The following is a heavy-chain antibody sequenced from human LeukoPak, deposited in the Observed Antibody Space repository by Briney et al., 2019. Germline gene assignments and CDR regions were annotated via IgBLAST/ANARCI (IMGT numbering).Heavy chain of an antibody. D-gene: IGHD3-3*01. J-gene: IGHJ6*02. Sequence: GGSLRLSCAASGFTFSSYSMNWVRQAPGKGLEWVSSISSSSSYIYYADSVKGRFTISRDNAKNSLYLQMNSLRAEDTAVYYCARSTGTIFGVVTTYYYYGMDVWGQGTTVTVSS. CDR1: GFTFSSYS. V-gene: IGHV3-21*01. CDR2: ISSSSSYI. CDR3: ARSTGTIFGVVTTYYYYGMDV.